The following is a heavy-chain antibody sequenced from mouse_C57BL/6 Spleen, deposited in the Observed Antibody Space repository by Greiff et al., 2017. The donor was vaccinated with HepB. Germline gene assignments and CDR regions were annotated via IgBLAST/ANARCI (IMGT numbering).Heavy chain of an antibody. Sequence: VQLQQSGPELVKPGASVKISCKASGYAFSSSWMNWVKQRPGKGLEWIGRIYPGDGDTNYNGKFKGKATLTADKSSSTAYMQLSSLTSEDSAVYFCSREGGYDGYYDGYFDVWGTGTTVTVSS. CDR2: IYPGDGDT. J-gene: IGHJ1*03. D-gene: IGHD2-3*01. CDR1: GYAFSSSW. V-gene: IGHV1-82*01. CDR3: SREGGYDGYYDGYFDV.